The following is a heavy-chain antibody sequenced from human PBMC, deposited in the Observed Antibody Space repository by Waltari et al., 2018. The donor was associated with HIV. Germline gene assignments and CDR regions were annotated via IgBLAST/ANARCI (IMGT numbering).Heavy chain of an antibody. Sequence: LRLQESGPRLVKPSETLPLTCSVFGGPISSNVYNWGWIHQSPGKGLEWIGSIYYTGNTYYKPALKRRVTISIDTSKNQFSLRLTSVTAADTAIYYCVAQDYSDSVDWWGQGTLVTVFS. CDR1: GGPISSNVYN. CDR2: IYYTGNT. V-gene: IGHV4-39*07. J-gene: IGHJ4*02. CDR3: VAQDYSDSVDW. D-gene: IGHD4-17*01.